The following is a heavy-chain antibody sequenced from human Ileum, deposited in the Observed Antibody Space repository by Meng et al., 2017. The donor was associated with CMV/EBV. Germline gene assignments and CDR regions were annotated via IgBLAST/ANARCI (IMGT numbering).Heavy chain of an antibody. CDR3: AKRGGFYFDY. CDR2: ISGSGGNT. D-gene: IGHD3-10*01. CDR1: GFTFSRYD. J-gene: IGHJ4*02. Sequence: EVVLLEVGGGLVQPGGSLRLSCAASGFTFSRYDMTWVRQAPGKGLEYISGISGSGGNTYYADSMKGRFIISRDNSKNTLYLQLNSLRAEDTAVYYCAKRGGFYFDYWGQGTLVTVSS. V-gene: IGHV3-23*01.